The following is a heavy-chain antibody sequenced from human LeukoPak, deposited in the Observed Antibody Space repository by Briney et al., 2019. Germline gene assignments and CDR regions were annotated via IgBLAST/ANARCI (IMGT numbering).Heavy chain of an antibody. CDR1: GYTFTSYG. Sequence: ASVKASCKASGYTFTSYGISWVRQAPGQGLEWMGWISAYNGNTNYAQKLQGRVAMTTDTSTSTAYMELRSLRSDDTAVFYCARGSRYHDWLSPLDSWGQGTLVTVSS. J-gene: IGHJ4*02. V-gene: IGHV1-18*01. CDR2: ISAYNGNT. CDR3: ARGSRYHDWLSPLDS. D-gene: IGHD3-9*01.